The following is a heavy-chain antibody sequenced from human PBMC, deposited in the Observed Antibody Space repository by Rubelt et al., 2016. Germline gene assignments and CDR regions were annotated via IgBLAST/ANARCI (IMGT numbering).Heavy chain of an antibody. CDR2: INDGHGNP. Sequence: QVQLVQSGAEVKKPGASVKVSCKASGYTFTSYAMHWVRQAPGQRLEWMGWINDGHGNPKFSQKFQGRVTITRDTSASTAYMELSSLRSEDTAVYYCARSKDTAMVTDADWYFDLWGRGTLVTVSS. CDR1: GYTFTSYA. V-gene: IGHV1-3*01. J-gene: IGHJ2*01. CDR3: ARSKDTAMVTDADWYFDL. D-gene: IGHD5-18*01.